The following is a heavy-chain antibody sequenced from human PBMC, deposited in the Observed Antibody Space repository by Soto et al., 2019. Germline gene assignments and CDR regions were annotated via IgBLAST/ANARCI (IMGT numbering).Heavy chain of an antibody. V-gene: IGHV1-2*04. Sequence: QVHLVQSGAEVKKPGASVKVSCKASGYSFTGNSIHWVRQAPGQGLAWMGWINPRNGGTNYAQKFQGWVTMTRDTSTSTAYMDVSRLPSDDTAVYYCAILRSGVVYWGRGTLVTVSS. CDR2: INPRNGGT. CDR3: AILRSGVVY. D-gene: IGHD2-15*01. J-gene: IGHJ4*02. CDR1: GYSFTGNS.